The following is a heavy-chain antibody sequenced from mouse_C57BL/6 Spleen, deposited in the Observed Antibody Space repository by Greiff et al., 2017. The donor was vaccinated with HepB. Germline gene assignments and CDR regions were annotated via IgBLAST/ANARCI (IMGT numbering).Heavy chain of an antibody. Sequence: DVKLVESGPGLVKPSQSLSLTCSVTGYSITSGYYWNWIRQFPGNKLEWMGYISYDGSNNYNPSLKNRISITRDTSKNQFFLKLNSVTTEDTATYYCARAGYYYGSSPGYFDYWGQGTTLTVSS. CDR1: GYSITSGYY. D-gene: IGHD1-1*01. CDR2: ISYDGSN. CDR3: ARAGYYYGSSPGYFDY. J-gene: IGHJ2*01. V-gene: IGHV3-6*01.